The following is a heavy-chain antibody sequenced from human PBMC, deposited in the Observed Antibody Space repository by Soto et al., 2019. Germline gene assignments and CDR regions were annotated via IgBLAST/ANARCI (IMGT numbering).Heavy chain of an antibody. V-gene: IGHV4-34*01. Sequence: PSETLSLTCAVYGGSFSGYYWSWIRQPPGKGLEWIGEINHSGSTNYNPSLKSRVTISVDTSKNQFSLKLSSVTAADTAVYYCAREPREDIVVVPASYYYGMDVWGQGTTVTVSS. CDR2: INHSGST. CDR3: AREPREDIVVVPASYYYGMDV. D-gene: IGHD2-2*01. CDR1: GGSFSGYY. J-gene: IGHJ6*02.